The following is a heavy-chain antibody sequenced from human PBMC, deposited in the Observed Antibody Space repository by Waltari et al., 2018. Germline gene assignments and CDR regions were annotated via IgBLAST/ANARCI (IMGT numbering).Heavy chain of an antibody. CDR2: INHSGST. D-gene: IGHD6-13*01. CDR3: ARHISSSWYLGEYFDY. V-gene: IGHV4-34*01. J-gene: IGHJ4*02. Sequence: QVQLQQWGAGLLKPSETLSLTCAVYGGSFSGYYCSWIRQPPGKGLEWIGEINHSGSTNYNPSLKSRVTISVDTSKNQFSLKLSSVTAADTAVYYCARHISSSWYLGEYFDYWGQGTLVTVSS. CDR1: GGSFSGYY.